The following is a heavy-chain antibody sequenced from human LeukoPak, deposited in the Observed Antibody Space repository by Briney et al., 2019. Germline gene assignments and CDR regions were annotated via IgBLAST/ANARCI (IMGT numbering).Heavy chain of an antibody. CDR2: IYPGDSDT. D-gene: IGHD6-13*01. V-gene: IGHV5-51*01. J-gene: IGHJ4*02. Sequence: GESLKISYKGSGYSFTSYWIGWVRQMPGKGLEWMGIIYPGDSDTRYSPSFQGQVTISADKSISSAYLQWSSLKASDTAMYYCARYILLSSSWYYFDYWGQGTLVTVSS. CDR3: ARYILLSSSWYYFDY. CDR1: GYSFTSYW.